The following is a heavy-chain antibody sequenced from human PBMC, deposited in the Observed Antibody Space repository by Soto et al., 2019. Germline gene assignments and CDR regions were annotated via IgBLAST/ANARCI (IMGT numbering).Heavy chain of an antibody. J-gene: IGHJ6*02. CDR1: GFTFTSSA. D-gene: IGHD3-16*01. Sequence: VASVKVSCKASGFTFTSSAVQCVRQARGQLLEWIGWIVVGSGNTNYAQKFQERVTITGDMSTSTAYMELSSLRSEDTAVYYCAALAPYVSHGMDVWGQGTTVTVSS. CDR2: IVVGSGNT. V-gene: IGHV1-58*01. CDR3: AALAPYVSHGMDV.